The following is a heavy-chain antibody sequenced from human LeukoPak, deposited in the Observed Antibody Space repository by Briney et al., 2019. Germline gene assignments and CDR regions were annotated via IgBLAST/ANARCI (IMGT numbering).Heavy chain of an antibody. D-gene: IGHD3-10*01. V-gene: IGHV4-59*01. CDR1: GGSIRGYY. CDR2: IYYSGST. Sequence: PSETLSLTCTVSGGSIRGYYWNWTRQPPGKGLEWIGYIYYSGSTNYNTSLKRRISISVDMSKNQFSLKLTSVTAADTAVYYCARVITIIRGLAPWGQGTLVTVSS. CDR3: ARVITIIRGLAP. J-gene: IGHJ5*02.